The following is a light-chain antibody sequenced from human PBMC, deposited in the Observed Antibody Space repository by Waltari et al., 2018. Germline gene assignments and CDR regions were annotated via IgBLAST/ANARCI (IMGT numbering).Light chain of an antibody. CDR2: PAS. Sequence: DIQLTQSPSFLSASVGDRVTITCRASQGISSYLAWYQQRPGKAPRLLISPASTLQSGVASRFSGSGSGTEFTLTISSLQPEDFATYYCQQVNSYPPTFCQGTKLEIK. CDR1: QGISSY. J-gene: IGKJ2*01. V-gene: IGKV1-9*01. CDR3: QQVNSYPPT.